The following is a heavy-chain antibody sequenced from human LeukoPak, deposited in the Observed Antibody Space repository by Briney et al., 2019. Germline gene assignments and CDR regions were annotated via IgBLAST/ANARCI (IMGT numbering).Heavy chain of an antibody. J-gene: IGHJ3*02. D-gene: IGHD3-22*01. CDR2: INPNNGGT. Sequence: ASVKVSCKASGYTFTGYYIHWVRQASGQGLEWMGRINPNNGGTNYAQKFQGRVTMTRDMSMSTAYMELSRLRSVDTAVYYCAGEDNSSGYRPFDIWGQGTMVTVPS. CDR3: AGEDNSSGYRPFDI. CDR1: GYTFTGYY. V-gene: IGHV1-2*06.